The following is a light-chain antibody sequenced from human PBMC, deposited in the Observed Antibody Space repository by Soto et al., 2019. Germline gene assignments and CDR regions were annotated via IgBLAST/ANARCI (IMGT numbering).Light chain of an antibody. J-gene: IGKJ2*01. CDR2: WAS. CDR1: QSVLYSSNNKNY. CDR3: QQYQSPPYT. V-gene: IGKV4-1*01. Sequence: DIVMTQSPDSLAVSLGERATINSKSSQSVLYSSNNKNYLAWYQQKPGQPPKLLIYWASTRESGVPDRFSGSGSGTDFTLTISSLQAEDVAVYHCQQYQSPPYTFGQGTKLEIK.